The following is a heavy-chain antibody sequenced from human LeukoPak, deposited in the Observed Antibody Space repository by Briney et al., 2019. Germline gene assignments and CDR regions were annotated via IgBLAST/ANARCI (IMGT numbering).Heavy chain of an antibody. V-gene: IGHV4-39*07. J-gene: IGHJ6*03. CDR1: GGSISSSSYY. CDR3: ARVQTNYYYYYMHV. CDR2: IYYSGGT. Sequence: SETLSLTCTVSGGSISSSSYYWGWIRQPPGKGLEWIGSIYYSGGTYYNPSLKGRVTFSVDTSKKQFSLKLSSVTAADTAVYYCARVQTNYYYYYMHVWVKGTTVTISS.